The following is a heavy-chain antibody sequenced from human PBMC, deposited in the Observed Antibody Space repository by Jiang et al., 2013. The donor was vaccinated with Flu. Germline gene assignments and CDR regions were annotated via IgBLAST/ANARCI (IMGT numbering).Heavy chain of an antibody. D-gene: IGHD3-22*01. CDR3: AREDDSSGYYFYY. J-gene: IGHJ4*02. Sequence: TLSLTCAVSGGSISSSNWWSWVRQPPGKGLEWIGEIYHSGSTNYNPSLKSRVTISVDKSKNQFSLKLSSVTAADTAVYYCAREDDSSGYYFYYWGQGTLVTVSS. CDR1: GGSISSSNW. CDR2: IYHSGST. V-gene: IGHV4-4*02.